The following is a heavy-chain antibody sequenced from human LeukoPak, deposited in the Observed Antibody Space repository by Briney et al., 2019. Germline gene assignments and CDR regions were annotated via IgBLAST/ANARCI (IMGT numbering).Heavy chain of an antibody. V-gene: IGHV1-18*01. Sequence: ASVKVSCKASSYTFPNFSINWVRQAPGQGLEWMGWISAYNVNTNYTQKFQGRVTLTTDTSTGTAYMELRSLRSDDTAVYYCARDDGDYWGQGTLVTVSS. J-gene: IGHJ4*02. CDR1: SYTFPNFS. CDR2: ISAYNVNT. CDR3: ARDDGDY.